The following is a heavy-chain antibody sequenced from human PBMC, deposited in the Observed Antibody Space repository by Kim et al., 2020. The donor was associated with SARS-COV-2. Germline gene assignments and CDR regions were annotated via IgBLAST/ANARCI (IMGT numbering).Heavy chain of an antibody. J-gene: IGHJ4*02. V-gene: IGHV4-39*01. CDR3: ARHLPLHRPYIQLWSRLTDY. CDR1: GGSISSSSYY. Sequence: SETLSLTCTVSGGSISSSSYYWGWIRQPPGKGLEWIGSIYYSGSTCYNPSLKSRVTISVDTSKNQFSLKLSSVTAADTAVYYCARHLPLHRPYIQLWSRLTDYWGQGTLVTVSS. D-gene: IGHD5-18*01. CDR2: IYYSGST.